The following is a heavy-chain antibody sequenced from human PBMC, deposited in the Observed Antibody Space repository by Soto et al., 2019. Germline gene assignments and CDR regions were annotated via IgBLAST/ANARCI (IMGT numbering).Heavy chain of an antibody. D-gene: IGHD3-10*01. CDR2: ISGSGGST. CDR3: AKRASGSYFDY. V-gene: IGHV3-23*01. J-gene: IGHJ4*02. CDR1: GFTFSSYA. Sequence: EVQLLESGGGLVQPGGSLRLSFAASGFTFSSYAMNWVRQAPGKGLEWVSVISGSGGSTYYADSVKGRFTISRDNSKNTLYLQMKSLGAEDTAVYYCAKRASGSYFDYWGQGTLVTVSS.